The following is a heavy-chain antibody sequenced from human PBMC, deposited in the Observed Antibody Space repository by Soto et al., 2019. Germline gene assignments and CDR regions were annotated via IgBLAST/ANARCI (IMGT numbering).Heavy chain of an antibody. V-gene: IGHV1-2*04. Sequence: ASVKVSCKASGYTFTSYAMHWVRQAPGQGLEWMGWINPNSGSTNYAQKFQGWVTMTRDTSISTAYMELSRLRSDDTAVYYCARSVAVAVIFDYWGQGTLVTVSS. CDR1: GYTFTSYA. CDR2: INPNSGST. J-gene: IGHJ4*02. CDR3: ARSVAVAVIFDY. D-gene: IGHD6-19*01.